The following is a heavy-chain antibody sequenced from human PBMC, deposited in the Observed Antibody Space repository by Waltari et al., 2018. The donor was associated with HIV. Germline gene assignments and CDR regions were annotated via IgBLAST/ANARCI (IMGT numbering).Heavy chain of an antibody. V-gene: IGHV5-51*01. Sequence: EVQLVQSGAEVKKPGESLKISCEASGYSFTDSWIAWVRQRPGKGLEWMGIIYPGDYETRYSPSVHGQVTISVDKSINTAYVQWRSLKASDTAMYYCARQYYYDSDGYLGDLGYWGQGTLVTVSS. J-gene: IGHJ4*02. CDR1: GYSFTDSW. D-gene: IGHD3-22*01. CDR3: ARQYYYDSDGYLGDLGY. CDR2: IYPGDYET.